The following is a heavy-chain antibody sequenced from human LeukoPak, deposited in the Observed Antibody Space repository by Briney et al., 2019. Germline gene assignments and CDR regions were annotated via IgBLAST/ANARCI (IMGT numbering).Heavy chain of an antibody. CDR3: AKGLGTSGWYLGGFDY. Sequence: GGSLRLSCAASGFTFSSYWMHWVRQAPGKGLVWVSRINSDGSSTSYADSVKGRFTISRDNAKNTLYPQMNSLRAEDMALYYCAKGLGTSGWYLGGFDYWGQGTLVTVSS. J-gene: IGHJ4*02. CDR1: GFTFSSYW. D-gene: IGHD6-19*01. CDR2: INSDGSST. V-gene: IGHV3-74*01.